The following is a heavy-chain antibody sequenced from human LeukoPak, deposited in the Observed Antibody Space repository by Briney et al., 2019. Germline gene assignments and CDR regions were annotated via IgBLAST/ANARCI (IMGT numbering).Heavy chain of an antibody. CDR3: ARGTYGPLNY. CDR1: GGSISSYY. CDR2: IYYSGST. D-gene: IGHD3-16*01. J-gene: IGHJ4*02. Sequence: SETLSLTCTVSGGSISSYYWSWIRQPPGKGLEWIGYIYYSGSTNYNPSPKSRVTISVDTSKNQFSLKLSPVTAAGTAVYYCARGTYGPLNYWGQGTLVTVSS. V-gene: IGHV4-59*01.